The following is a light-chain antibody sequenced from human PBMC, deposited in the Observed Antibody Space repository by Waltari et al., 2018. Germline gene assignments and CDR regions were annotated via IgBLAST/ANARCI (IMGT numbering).Light chain of an antibody. CDR3: QQYGSSPRT. CDR1: QSVSSSY. CDR2: GAS. Sequence: EIVLTQSPGTLSLSPGERATLSCRASQSVSSSYLAWYQQKPGQAPRLLTTGASSRATGIQDRFSGSGSGTDFTLTISRLEPEDFAVYYCQQYGSSPRTFGGGTKVEIK. J-gene: IGKJ4*01. V-gene: IGKV3-20*01.